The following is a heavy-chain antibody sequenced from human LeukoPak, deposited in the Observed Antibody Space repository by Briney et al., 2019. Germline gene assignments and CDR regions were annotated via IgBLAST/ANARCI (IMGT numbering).Heavy chain of an antibody. Sequence: RGASVKVSCKASGYTFTSYGISWVRQAPGQGLEWMGWISAYNGNTNYAQKLQGRVTMTTDTSTSTAYMELRSLRSDDTAVYYCAGGRRVLRFLEWYFDYWGQGTLVTVSS. J-gene: IGHJ4*02. D-gene: IGHD3-3*01. CDR2: ISAYNGNT. V-gene: IGHV1-18*01. CDR3: AGGRRVLRFLEWYFDY. CDR1: GYTFTSYG.